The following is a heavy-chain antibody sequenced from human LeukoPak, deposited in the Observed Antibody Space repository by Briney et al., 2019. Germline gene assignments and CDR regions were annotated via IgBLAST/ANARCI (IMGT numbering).Heavy chain of an antibody. J-gene: IGHJ4*02. Sequence: SETLSLTCTVSGGSISSGGYYWSWIRQHPGKGLKWIGYIYYSGSTYYNPSLKSRVTISVDTSKNQFSLKLSSVTAADTAVYYCARGSYGSGSYYFDYWGQGTLVTVSS. D-gene: IGHD3-10*01. CDR3: ARGSYGSGSYYFDY. V-gene: IGHV4-31*03. CDR1: GGSISSGGYY. CDR2: IYYSGST.